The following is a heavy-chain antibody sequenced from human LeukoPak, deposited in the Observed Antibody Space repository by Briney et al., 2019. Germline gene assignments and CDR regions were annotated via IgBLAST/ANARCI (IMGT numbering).Heavy chain of an antibody. CDR3: ARVSSTTYGMDV. D-gene: IGHD6-13*01. J-gene: IGHJ6*02. CDR1: GHSFTAYY. CDR2: INPNSGDT. Sequence: ASVTVSCKASGHSFTAYYMHWVRQAPGQGLEWMGWINPNSGDTSYAQIFQGRVTVTRDTSISTAYMELNRLRSDDTAVYYCARVSSTTYGMDVWGQGTTVTASS. V-gene: IGHV1-2*02.